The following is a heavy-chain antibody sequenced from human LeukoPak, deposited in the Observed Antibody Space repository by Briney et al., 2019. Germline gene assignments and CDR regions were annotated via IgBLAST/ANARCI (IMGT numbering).Heavy chain of an antibody. CDR1: GYSFPIYW. V-gene: IGHV5-51*01. CDR2: IYPGDSDT. CDR3: ARRSTYGSGTNYLFDY. J-gene: IGHJ4*02. D-gene: IGHD3-10*01. Sequence: GESLKISCQGSGYSFPIYWIAWVRQLPGKGLERMGIIYPGDSDTRYSPSFQGQITISADKSISTAYLQWSSLKASDTAMYYCARRSTYGSGTNYLFDYWGQGTLVTVSS.